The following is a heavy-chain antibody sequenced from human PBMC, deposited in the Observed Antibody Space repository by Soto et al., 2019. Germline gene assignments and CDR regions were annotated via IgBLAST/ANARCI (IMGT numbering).Heavy chain of an antibody. V-gene: IGHV3-30-3*01. CDR3: ARLNFGVVTSFSWFDP. CDR1: GFTFSSYA. J-gene: IGHJ5*02. CDR2: ISYDGSNK. Sequence: PGGSLRLSCAASGFTFSSYAMHWVRQAPGKGLEWVAVISYDGSNKYYADSVKGRFTISRDNSKNTLYLQWATLRASDTAIYYCARLNFGVVTSFSWFDPWGPGTLVTVSS. D-gene: IGHD3-3*01.